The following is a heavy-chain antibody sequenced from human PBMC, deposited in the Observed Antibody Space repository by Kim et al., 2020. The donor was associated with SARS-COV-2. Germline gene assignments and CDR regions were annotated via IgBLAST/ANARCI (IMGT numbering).Heavy chain of an antibody. D-gene: IGHD3-22*01. CDR2: ISNSGGNT. CDR3: VRVIYGSGYQGAFDM. Sequence: GGSLRLSCAASGFTFSSYAMHWVRQAPGKGLEYVSAISNSGGNTYYAKSVKGRFTISRDNSKNTLYLQMGSLRPEDMAVFYCVRVIYGSGYQGAFDMWGQGTMVTVSS. CDR1: GFTFSSYA. J-gene: IGHJ3*02. V-gene: IGHV3-64*01.